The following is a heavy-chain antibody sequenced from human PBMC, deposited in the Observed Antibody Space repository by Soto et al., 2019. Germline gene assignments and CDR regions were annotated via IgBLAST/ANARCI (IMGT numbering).Heavy chain of an antibody. CDR2: IILIFGTA. CDR1: GGTFSSYA. CDR3: ARDRTDGGNNYYYYGMDV. D-gene: IGHD2-15*01. J-gene: IGHJ6*02. V-gene: IGHV1-69*13. Sequence: SVKVSCKASGGTFSSYAISWVRQAPGQGLEWMGVIILIFGTANFAQKFQGRVTITADESTSTAYMELSSLRSEDTAVYYCARDRTDGGNNYYYYGMDVWGQGTTVTVSS.